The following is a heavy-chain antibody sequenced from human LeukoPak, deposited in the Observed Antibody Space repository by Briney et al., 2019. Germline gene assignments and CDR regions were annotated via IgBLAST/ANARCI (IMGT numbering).Heavy chain of an antibody. Sequence: SGTLSLTCAVSSGFISSTNWWSWVRPPPGKGLEWIGEIYHSGSTNYNPSLKSRVTISIDKSKNQFSLKLSSVTAADTAVYYCARGTPLYYDFWSTPGAFDIWGQGRMVTVSS. V-gene: IGHV4-4*02. J-gene: IGHJ3*02. CDR1: SGFISSTNW. CDR3: ARGTPLYYDFWSTPGAFDI. D-gene: IGHD3-3*01. CDR2: IYHSGST.